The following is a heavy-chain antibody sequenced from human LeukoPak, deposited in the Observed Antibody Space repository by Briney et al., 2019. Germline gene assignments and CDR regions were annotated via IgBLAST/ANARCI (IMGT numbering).Heavy chain of an antibody. Sequence: PSETLSLTCTVSGGSISSGGYYWSWIRQHPGKGLEWIGYIYYSGSTYDNPSLKSRVTISVDTSKNQFSLKLSSVTAADTAVYYCARVSSVYCSSTSCYTGVFDYWGQGTLVTVSS. J-gene: IGHJ4*02. CDR1: GGSISSGGYY. CDR3: ARVSSVYCSSTSCYTGVFDY. D-gene: IGHD2-2*02. V-gene: IGHV4-31*03. CDR2: IYYSGST.